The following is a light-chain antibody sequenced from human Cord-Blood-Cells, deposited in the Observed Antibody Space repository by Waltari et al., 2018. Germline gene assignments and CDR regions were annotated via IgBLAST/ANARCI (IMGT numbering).Light chain of an antibody. V-gene: IGKV1-5*03. Sequence: DLQMTQSPSILSASVGDRVTITCRASQSISSWLAWYQQKPGKAPKLLIYKASSLESGVPSRFSGSGSGTEFTLTISSLQPDDFATYYCQQYNSYSRTFGQGTKVEIK. J-gene: IGKJ1*01. CDR3: QQYNSYSRT. CDR2: KAS. CDR1: QSISSW.